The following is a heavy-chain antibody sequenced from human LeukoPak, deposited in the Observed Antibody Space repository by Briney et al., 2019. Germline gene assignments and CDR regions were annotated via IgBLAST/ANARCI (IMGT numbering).Heavy chain of an antibody. CDR3: ARDPGVVAFHYFDF. J-gene: IGHJ4*02. Sequence: GGSLRLSCAASGFTFSSHAMAWVRQAPGKGLEWVSAIGGLGSSTYYGDSVKGRFTISRDNSKNTVYLQMDSLRVEDTAFYYCARDPGVVAFHYFDFWGQGTLITVSS. CDR2: IGGLGSST. CDR1: GFTFSSHA. V-gene: IGHV3-23*01. D-gene: IGHD3-3*01.